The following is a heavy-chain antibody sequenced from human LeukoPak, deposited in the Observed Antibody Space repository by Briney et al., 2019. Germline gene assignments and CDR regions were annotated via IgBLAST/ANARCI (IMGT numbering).Heavy chain of an antibody. Sequence: GAPVKLSCKASGYTFNSCFMHWVRQAPGQGLEWMGIINPTGGSTTYAQKFQGGVAMTSDTSTSTVYMELSSLRSEDTAVYYCAREAWGTVMVYYFDYWGQRALFSVSS. CDR2: INPTGGST. D-gene: IGHD5-18*01. CDR1: GYTFNSCF. CDR3: AREAWGTVMVYYFDY. J-gene: IGHJ4*02. V-gene: IGHV1-46*02.